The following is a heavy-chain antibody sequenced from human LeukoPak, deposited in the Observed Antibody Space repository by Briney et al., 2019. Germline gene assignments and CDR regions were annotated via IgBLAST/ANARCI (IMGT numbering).Heavy chain of an antibody. V-gene: IGHV4-34*01. J-gene: IGHJ6*02. CDR2: INHSGST. Sequence: PSETLSLTCAVYGGSFSGYYWSWIRQPPGKGLEWIGEINHSGSTNYNPSLKSRVTISVDTSKNQFSLKLSFVTAADTAVYYCARISLYCSGGSCPPYYYYYGTDVWGQGTTVTVSS. CDR3: ARISLYCSGGSCPPYYYYYGTDV. D-gene: IGHD2-15*01. CDR1: GGSFSGYY.